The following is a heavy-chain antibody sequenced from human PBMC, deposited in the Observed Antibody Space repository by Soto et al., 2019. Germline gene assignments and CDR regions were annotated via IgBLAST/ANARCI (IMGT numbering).Heavy chain of an antibody. CDR2: IWYDGSNK. CDR3: ARGGSSWYVDY. CDR1: GFTFSSYG. D-gene: IGHD6-13*01. Sequence: QVQLVESGGGVVQPGRSLRLSCAASGFTFSSYGMHWVRQAPGKGLEWVAVIWYDGSNKYYADSVKGRFTISRDNSKNTLYLQMNSLRAEDTAVYYCARGGSSWYVDYWGQGTLVTVSS. J-gene: IGHJ4*02. V-gene: IGHV3-33*01.